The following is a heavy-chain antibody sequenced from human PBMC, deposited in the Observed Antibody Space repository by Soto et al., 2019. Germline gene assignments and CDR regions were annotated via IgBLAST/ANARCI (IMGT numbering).Heavy chain of an antibody. D-gene: IGHD3-10*01. V-gene: IGHV1-69*02. Sequence: GASVKVSCKASGGTFSSYTISWVRQAPGQGLEWMGTIIPILGIANYAQKFQGRVTITADKSTSTAYMELSSLRSEDTAVYYCARVPRVRGVIPNQYYFDDWGQGTLVTVSS. CDR1: GGTFSSYT. CDR2: IIPILGIA. CDR3: ARVPRVRGVIPNQYYFDD. J-gene: IGHJ4*02.